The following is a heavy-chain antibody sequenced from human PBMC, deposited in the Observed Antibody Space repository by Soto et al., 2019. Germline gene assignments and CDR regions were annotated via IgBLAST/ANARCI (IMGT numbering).Heavy chain of an antibody. D-gene: IGHD1-7*01. Sequence: QVQLQESGPGLVKPSGTLSLTCAVSGGSFTSNNWWNWVRQPPGQGLEWIGEISRTGSTNYNPSLKGRVTISIDKSENQVALKVTSLTAADTAVYYCASRDAGTSVDYWGQGTLVTFSS. V-gene: IGHV4-4*02. CDR2: ISRTGST. J-gene: IGHJ4*02. CDR3: ASRDAGTSVDY. CDR1: GGSFTSNNW.